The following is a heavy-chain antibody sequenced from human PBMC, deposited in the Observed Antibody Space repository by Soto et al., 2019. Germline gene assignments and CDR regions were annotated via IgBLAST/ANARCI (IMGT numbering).Heavy chain of an antibody. V-gene: IGHV1-46*01. D-gene: IGHD3-3*01. J-gene: IGHJ6*02. CDR3: ARDLIDDWSGYYSCSGWSSGGMDV. CDR1: GYTFTSYY. Sequence: ASVKVSCKASGYTFTSYYMHWVRQAPGQGLEWMGIINPSGGSTSYAQKFQGRVTMTRDTSTSTVYMELSSLRSEDTAVYYCARDLIDDWSGYYSCSGWSSGGMDVWGQGTTVTVYS. CDR2: INPSGGST.